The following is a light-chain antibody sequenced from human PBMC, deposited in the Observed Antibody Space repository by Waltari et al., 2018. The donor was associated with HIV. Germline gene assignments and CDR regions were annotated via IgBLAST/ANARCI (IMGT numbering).Light chain of an antibody. V-gene: IGLV1-47*01. CDR3: ATWDDSLSGGV. Sequence: QSVLTHPPSASGTPGQRVTIPCSGRRYNIGRHHVYWCLQPPGKARKHLIYKHKQRRSGVPDRISGAKSGNSAVLASSGRRAEDEADYFCATWDDSLSGGVFGGGTNLTVL. J-gene: IGLJ3*02. CDR1: RYNIGRHH. CDR2: KHK.